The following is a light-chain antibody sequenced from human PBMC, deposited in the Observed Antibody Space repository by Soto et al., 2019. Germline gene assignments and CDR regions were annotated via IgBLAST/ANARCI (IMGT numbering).Light chain of an antibody. CDR2: AAS. Sequence: DIQMTQSPSSLSAAVGDRVTITCRASQTIERYLNWYQQRPGKPPTLLIFAASNLEDGVPQRFTASGSGTDFTLTISGLQPEDFATYYCQQTSGPPRTFSQGTKVEVK. V-gene: IGKV1-39*01. CDR3: QQTSGPPRT. CDR1: QTIERY. J-gene: IGKJ1*01.